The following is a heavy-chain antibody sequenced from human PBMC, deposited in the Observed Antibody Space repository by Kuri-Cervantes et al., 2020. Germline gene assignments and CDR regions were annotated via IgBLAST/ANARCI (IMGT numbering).Heavy chain of an antibody. D-gene: IGHD2-21*02. J-gene: IGHJ4*02. CDR2: INPNSGGT. CDR1: GYTFTGYY. Sequence: ASVKVSCKASGYTFTGYYMHWVRQAPGQGLEWMGWINPNSGGTNYAQKFQGRVTMTRDTSISTAYMELSRLRSDDTAVYYCARGIPAYCGGDCYHYWGQGTLVTVSS. V-gene: IGHV1-2*02. CDR3: ARGIPAYCGGDCYHY.